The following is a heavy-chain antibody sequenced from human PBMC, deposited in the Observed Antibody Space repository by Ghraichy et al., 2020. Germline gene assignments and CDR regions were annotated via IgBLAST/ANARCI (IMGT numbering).Heavy chain of an antibody. CDR3: ARHEHSLIAVAGKGFDY. Sequence: SQTLSLTCTVSGGSISSSSYYWGWIRQPPGKGLEWIGHIYYSGSAYYNSSLKSRVTISIDTSNNQFSLKLSSVTAADTAVYYCARHEHSLIAVAGKGFDYWGQGILVTVSS. CDR2: IYYSGSA. CDR1: GGSISSSSYY. D-gene: IGHD6-19*01. V-gene: IGHV4-39*01. J-gene: IGHJ4*02.